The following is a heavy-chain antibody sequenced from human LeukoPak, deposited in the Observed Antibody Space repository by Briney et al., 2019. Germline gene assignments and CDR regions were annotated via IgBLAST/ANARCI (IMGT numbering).Heavy chain of an antibody. J-gene: IGHJ4*02. CDR1: GFTFSSYG. CDR3: AKDHFGVVITGFDY. D-gene: IGHD3-3*01. CDR2: IWYDGSNK. Sequence: GRSLRLSCAASGFTFSSYGMHWARQAPGKGLEWVAVIWYDGSNKYYADSVKGRFTISRDNSKNTLYLQMNSLRAEDTAVYYCAKDHFGVVITGFDYWGQGTLVTVSS. V-gene: IGHV3-33*06.